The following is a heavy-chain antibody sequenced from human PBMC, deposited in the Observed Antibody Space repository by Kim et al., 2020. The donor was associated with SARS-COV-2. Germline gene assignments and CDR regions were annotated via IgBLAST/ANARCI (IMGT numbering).Heavy chain of an antibody. CDR3: TRELDFGYCSSTSCLITAFDI. V-gene: IGHV3-49*03. CDR1: GFTFGDYA. Sequence: GGSLRLSCTASGFTFGDYAMSWFRQAPGKGLEWVGFIRSKAYGGTTEYAASVKGRFTISRDDSKSIAYLQMNSLKTEDTAVYYCTRELDFGYCSSTSCLITAFDIWGQGTMVTVSS. D-gene: IGHD2-2*01. J-gene: IGHJ3*02. CDR2: IRSKAYGGTT.